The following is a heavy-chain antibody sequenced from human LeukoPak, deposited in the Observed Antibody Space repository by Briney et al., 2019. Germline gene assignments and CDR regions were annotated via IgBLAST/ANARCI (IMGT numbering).Heavy chain of an antibody. CDR1: GFTFSSYG. CDR2: ISYDGSNK. J-gene: IGHJ4*02. V-gene: IGHV3-30*18. CDR3: AKAPPAAGNYYFDY. Sequence: GRSLRLSCAASGFTFSSYGMHWVRQAPGKGLEWVAVISYDGSNKYYADSVKGRFTISRDNSKNTLYLQMNSLRAEDTAVYYCAKAPPAAGNYYFDYWGQGTLVTVSS. D-gene: IGHD6-13*01.